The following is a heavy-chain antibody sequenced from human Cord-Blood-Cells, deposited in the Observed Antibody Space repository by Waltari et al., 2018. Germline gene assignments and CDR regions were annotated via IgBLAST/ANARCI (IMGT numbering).Heavy chain of an antibody. CDR2: IYHSGST. CDR1: GYSISSGYY. Sequence: QVQLQESGPGLVKPSETLSLTCAVSGYSISSGYYWGWIRQPPGKGLEWIGSIYHSGSTYYNPSLKSRVTISVDTSKNQFSLKLSSVTAADTAVYYCARDLTYYDFWSGYYYFDYWGQGTLVTVSS. D-gene: IGHD3-3*01. J-gene: IGHJ4*02. CDR3: ARDLTYYDFWSGYYYFDY. V-gene: IGHV4-38-2*02.